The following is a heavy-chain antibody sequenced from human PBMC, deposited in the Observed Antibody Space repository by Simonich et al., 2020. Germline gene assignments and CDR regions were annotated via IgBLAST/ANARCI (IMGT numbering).Heavy chain of an antibody. Sequence: QVQLQQWGAGLLKPSETLSLTCAVYGGSFSGYYWSWIRQPPGKGLEWIGEINHSEETHYNPSIKSAVTKSVDTAKNQFPLKLGSGTAADTAVFYFAGWGLGNYDILTGYHNWFDPWGQGTLVTVSS. CDR3: AGWGLGNYDILTGYHNWFDP. D-gene: IGHD3-9*01. V-gene: IGHV4-34*01. CDR2: INHSEET. J-gene: IGHJ5*02. CDR1: GGSFSGYY.